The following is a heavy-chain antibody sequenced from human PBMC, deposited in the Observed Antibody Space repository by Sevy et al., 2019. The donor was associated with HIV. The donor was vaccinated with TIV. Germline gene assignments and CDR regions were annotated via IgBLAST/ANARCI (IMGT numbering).Heavy chain of an antibody. CDR3: ARDSLYATNWAFDY. V-gene: IGHV1-69*13. J-gene: IGHJ4*02. CDR1: GHTFSNYA. Sequence: ASLKVSCKPSGHTFSNYAISWVRQAPGQGLEWTGGIIPMFGAPDDAQKFQGRVTITADESTSTVYMQLSSLRSDDTAIYYCARDSLYATNWAFDYWRQGTLVTVSS. D-gene: IGHD2-8*01. CDR2: IIPMFGAP.